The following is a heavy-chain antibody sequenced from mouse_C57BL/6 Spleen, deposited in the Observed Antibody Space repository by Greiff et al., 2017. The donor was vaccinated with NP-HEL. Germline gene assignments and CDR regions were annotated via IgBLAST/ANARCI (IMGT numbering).Heavy chain of an antibody. V-gene: IGHV5-6*02. Sequence: EVKLVESGGDLVKPGGSLKLSCAASGFTFSSYGMSWVRQTPDKRLEWVATISSGGSYTYYPDSVKGRFTISRDNAKNTLYLQMSSLKSEDTAMYYCARHEHWDYWGQGTTLTVSS. J-gene: IGHJ2*01. CDR1: GFTFSSYG. CDR3: ARHEHWDY. D-gene: IGHD4-1*01. CDR2: ISSGGSYT.